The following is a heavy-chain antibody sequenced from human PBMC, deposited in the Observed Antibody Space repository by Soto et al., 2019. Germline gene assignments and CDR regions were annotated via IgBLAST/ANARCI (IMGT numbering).Heavy chain of an antibody. D-gene: IGHD2-21*02. Sequence: SMKDSCKASANSFSTYGLSCVRQSRLQVLEWMGVIIPIFDSTTYAQKFEGRVTITADESTNTAYMELSSLRSEDTAIYYCASLSGPAYCSGDCYSEVRYYYYGMDVWGQGTTVTVSS. CDR1: ANSFSTYG. CDR2: IIPIFDST. CDR3: ASLSGPAYCSGDCYSEVRYYYYGMDV. J-gene: IGHJ6*02. V-gene: IGHV1-69*13.